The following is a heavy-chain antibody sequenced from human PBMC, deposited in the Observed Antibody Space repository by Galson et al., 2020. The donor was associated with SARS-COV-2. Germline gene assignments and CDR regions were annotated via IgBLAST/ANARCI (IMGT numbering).Heavy chain of an antibody. D-gene: IGHD3-3*01. J-gene: IGHJ3*02. V-gene: IGHV3-9*01. CDR2: ITSTSDNI. CDR1: GFIFDSCA. Sequence: GGSLRLSCAASGFIFDSCAMHWVRQVPGKGLEWVSGITSTSDNIGYADSVKGRFTISRDNAQNSLYLRMNSLRAEDTALYYCAKARYDFLGGNSFDMWGQGTMVTVSS. CDR3: AKARYDFLGGNSFDM.